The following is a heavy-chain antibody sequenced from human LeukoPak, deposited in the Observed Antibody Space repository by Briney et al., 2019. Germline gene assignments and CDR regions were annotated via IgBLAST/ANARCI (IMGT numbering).Heavy chain of an antibody. CDR2: IDQDGREK. V-gene: IGHV3-7*01. CDR3: ARGRYLDWLPYFFDS. D-gene: IGHD3-9*01. CDR1: GFTFSSYA. Sequence: GGSLRLSCAASGFTFSSYAMSWVRQAPGKGLEWVANIDQDGREKSFVDSVKGRFSISRDNAKNTLHLQMNSLRVEDTAVYYCARGRYLDWLPYFFDSWGQGTLVTVSS. J-gene: IGHJ4*02.